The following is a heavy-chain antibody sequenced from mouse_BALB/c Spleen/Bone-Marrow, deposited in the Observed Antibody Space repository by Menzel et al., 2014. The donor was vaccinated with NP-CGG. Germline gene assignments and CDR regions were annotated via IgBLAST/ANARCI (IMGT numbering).Heavy chain of an antibody. D-gene: IGHD2-1*01. CDR2: INPDSSTI. V-gene: IGHV4-1*02. J-gene: IGHJ2*01. Sequence: VQLQQSGGGLVQPGGSLKLSCAASGFDFXRYWMSWVRQAPGKGLEWIGEINPDSSTINYTPSLKDKFIISRDNAKNTLYLQMGKVRSEDTALYYCARNGYYGYSDYWGQGTTLTVSS. CDR3: ARNGYYGYSDY. CDR1: GFDFXRYW.